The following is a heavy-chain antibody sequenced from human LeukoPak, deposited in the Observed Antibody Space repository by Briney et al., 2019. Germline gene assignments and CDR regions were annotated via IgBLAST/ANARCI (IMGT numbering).Heavy chain of an antibody. CDR2: IIPIFGTA. Sequence: ASVKVSCKASGGTFSSYAISWVRQAPGQGLEWMGGIIPIFGTANYAQKFQGRVTITADKSTSTAYMELSSLRSEDTAVYYCARSAHDYSNYASSYYYYYYMDVWGKGTTVTVSS. CDR3: ARSAHDYSNYASSYYYYYYMDV. V-gene: IGHV1-69*06. J-gene: IGHJ6*03. CDR1: GGTFSSYA. D-gene: IGHD4-11*01.